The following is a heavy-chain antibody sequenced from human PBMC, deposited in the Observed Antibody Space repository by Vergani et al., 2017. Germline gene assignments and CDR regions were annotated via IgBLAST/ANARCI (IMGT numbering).Heavy chain of an antibody. CDR3: AKEGWLSGGSCYSFWYFDL. D-gene: IGHD2-15*01. CDR2: IRYDGSNK. CDR1: GFTFSSYG. V-gene: IGHV3-30*02. J-gene: IGHJ2*01. Sequence: QVQLVESGGGVVQPGGSLRLSCAASGFTFSSYGMHWVRQAPGKGLEWVAFIRYDGSNKYYADSVKGRFTISRDNSKTTLYLQMNSLRAEDTAVYYCAKEGWLSGGSCYSFWYFDLWGRGTLVTVSS.